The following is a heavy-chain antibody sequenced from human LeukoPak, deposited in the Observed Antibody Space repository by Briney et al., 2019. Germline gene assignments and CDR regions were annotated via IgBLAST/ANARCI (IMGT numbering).Heavy chain of an antibody. J-gene: IGHJ6*04. CDR3: ARDWNNWINYYYYGMDV. CDR2: ISYDGSNK. D-gene: IGHD1/OR15-1a*01. CDR1: GFTFSSYA. Sequence: GGSLRLSCAASGFTFSSYAMHWVRQAPGKGLEWVAVISYDGSNKYYADSVKGRFTISRDNSKNTLYLQMNGLRAEDTAVYYCARDWNNWINYYYYGMDVWGKGTTVTVSS. V-gene: IGHV3-30*04.